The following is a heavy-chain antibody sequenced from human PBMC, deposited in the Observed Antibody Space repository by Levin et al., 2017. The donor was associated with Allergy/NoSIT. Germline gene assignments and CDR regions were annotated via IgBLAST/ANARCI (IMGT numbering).Heavy chain of an antibody. CDR3: AKDGAGTYYGIDY. J-gene: IGHJ4*02. D-gene: IGHD1-26*01. CDR2: ISTGGTNT. CDR1: GFTFSSYA. V-gene: IGHV3-23*01. Sequence: VASVKVSCAASGFTFSSYAMTWVRQAPGKGLEWVSAISTGGTNTYYVESVKGRFTISRDNSKNTLYLQMNSLRAEDTAVYYCAKDGAGTYYGIDYWGQGTLVTVSS.